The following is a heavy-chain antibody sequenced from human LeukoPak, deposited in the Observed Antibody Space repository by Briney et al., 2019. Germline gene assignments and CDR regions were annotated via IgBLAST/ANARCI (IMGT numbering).Heavy chain of an antibody. J-gene: IGHJ4*02. CDR2: INPDSGGT. CDR3: ARDSYYSSSSLGFDY. Sequence: ASVKVSCKASGYTFTGYHMHWVRQAPGQGLEWMGWINPDSGGTDYAQKFQGRVTMTRDMSTSTVYMELSSLRSEDTAVYYCARDSYYSSSSLGFDYWGQGTLVTVSS. D-gene: IGHD6-6*01. CDR1: GYTFTGYH. V-gene: IGHV1-2*02.